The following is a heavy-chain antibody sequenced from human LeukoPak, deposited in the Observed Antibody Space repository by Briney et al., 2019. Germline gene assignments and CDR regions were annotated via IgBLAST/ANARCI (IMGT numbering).Heavy chain of an antibody. CDR1: GFTFSSYG. V-gene: IGHV3-33*01. D-gene: IGHD3-10*01. CDR2: IWYDGSNK. Sequence: SGGSLRLSCAASGFTFSSYGMHWVRQAPGKGLEWVAVIWYDGSNKYYADSVKGRFTISRDNSKNTLYLQMNSLRAEDTAVFYCARGYYYGSGSYFHNWFDPWGQGALVTVSS. CDR3: ARGYYYGSGSYFHNWFDP. J-gene: IGHJ5*02.